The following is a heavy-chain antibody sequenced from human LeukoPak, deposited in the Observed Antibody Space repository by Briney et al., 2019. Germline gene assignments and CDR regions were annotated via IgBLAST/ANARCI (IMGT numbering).Heavy chain of an antibody. D-gene: IGHD5-12*01. Sequence: SETLSLTCTVSGGSISSGGYYWSWIRQHPGKGLEWIGYIYYSGSTYYNPSLKSRVTISVDTSKNQFSLKLCSVTAADTAVYYCARERGGYDGDPLGYWGQGTLVTVSS. CDR3: ARERGGYDGDPLGY. V-gene: IGHV4-31*03. CDR1: GGSISSGGYY. J-gene: IGHJ4*02. CDR2: IYYSGST.